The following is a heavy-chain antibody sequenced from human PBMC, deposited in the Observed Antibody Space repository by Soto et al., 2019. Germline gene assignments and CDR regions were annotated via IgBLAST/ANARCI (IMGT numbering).Heavy chain of an antibody. CDR2: IKEDGSEK. J-gene: IGHJ4*02. CDR1: GFTFSSYW. Sequence: EVQLVESGGGLVQPGGSLRLSCAASGFTFSSYWMSWVRQAPGKGLEWVANIKEDGSEKYYVDSVKGRFTISRDNAKNSLYLQMNSLRAEDTAVNYCARDRGMYSTSSLDYWGQGTLVTVSS. V-gene: IGHV3-7*01. D-gene: IGHD6-6*01. CDR3: ARDRGMYSTSSLDY.